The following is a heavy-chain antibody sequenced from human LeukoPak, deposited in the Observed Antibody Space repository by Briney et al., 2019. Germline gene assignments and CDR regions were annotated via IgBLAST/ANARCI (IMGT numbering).Heavy chain of an antibody. D-gene: IGHD3-22*01. Sequence: GGSLRLSCAASGFTFSDYYMSWIRQAPGKGLEGVSYISSIGSTIYYAASVKGRFTISRDNAKNLLYLQMNSLRAEDTAVYYCARVRLPTRYYYDSSGYYFDYWGQGTLVTVSS. CDR3: ARVRLPTRYYYDSSGYYFDY. V-gene: IGHV3-11*01. J-gene: IGHJ4*02. CDR2: ISSIGSTI. CDR1: GFTFSDYY.